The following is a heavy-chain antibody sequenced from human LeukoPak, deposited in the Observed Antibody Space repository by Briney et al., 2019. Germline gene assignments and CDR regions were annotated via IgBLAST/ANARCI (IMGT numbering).Heavy chain of an antibody. J-gene: IGHJ4*02. D-gene: IGHD4-11*01. CDR2: IYTSGST. CDR3: ARGPTTVTRAFDY. V-gene: IGHV4-4*07. Sequence: SETLSLTCTVSGDSISIYYWSWIRQPAGKGLEWIGRIYTSGSTNYNPSLKSRVTMSVDTSKNQFSLKLSSVTAADTAVYYCARGPTTVTRAFDYWGQGTLVTVSS. CDR1: GDSISIYY.